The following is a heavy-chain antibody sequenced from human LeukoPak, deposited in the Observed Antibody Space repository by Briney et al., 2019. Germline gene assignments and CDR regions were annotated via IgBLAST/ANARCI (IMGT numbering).Heavy chain of an antibody. J-gene: IGHJ3*02. V-gene: IGHV1-69*05. CDR3: ARDVQQWLVRDAFDI. CDR1: GGTFSSYA. D-gene: IGHD6-19*01. CDR2: IIPIFGTA. Sequence: GASVKVSCKASGGTFSSYAISWVRQAPGQGLEWMGGIIPIFGTANYAQKFQGRVTMTTDTSTSTAYMELRSLRSDDTAVYYCARDVQQWLVRDAFDIWGQGTMVTVSS.